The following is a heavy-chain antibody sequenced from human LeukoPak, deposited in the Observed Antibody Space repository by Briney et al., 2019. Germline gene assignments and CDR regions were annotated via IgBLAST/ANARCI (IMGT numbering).Heavy chain of an antibody. CDR2: INPNSGGT. V-gene: IGHV1-2*02. CDR3: ARGFVEQWLPPAAFDI. J-gene: IGHJ3*02. Sequence: ASVKVSCKASGYTFTGYYMHWVRQAPGQGLEWMGWINPNSGGTNYAQKFQGRVTMTRDTSISTAYMELSRLRSDDTAVYYCARGFVEQWLPPAAFDIWGQGTMVTVSS. CDR1: GYTFTGYY. D-gene: IGHD6-19*01.